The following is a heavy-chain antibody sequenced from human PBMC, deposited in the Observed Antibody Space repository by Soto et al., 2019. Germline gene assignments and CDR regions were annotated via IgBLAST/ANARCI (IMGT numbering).Heavy chain of an antibody. CDR2: INHSGTT. CDR1: SRSFRDYY. CDR3: ARSPKSTDFPYYFDF. D-gene: IGHD2-21*01. Sequence: SETLSLTCAVYSRSFRDYYWTWIRQPPGKGLEFIGEINHSGTTHYNPSLKSRVTVSVDTSKNHFSLKMNSVAAADTAVYYCARSPKSTDFPYYFDFWGQGTLVTVSS. J-gene: IGHJ4*02. V-gene: IGHV4-34*01.